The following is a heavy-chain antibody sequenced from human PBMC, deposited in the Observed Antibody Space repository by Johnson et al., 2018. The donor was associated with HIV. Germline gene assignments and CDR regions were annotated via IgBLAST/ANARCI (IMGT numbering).Heavy chain of an antibody. Sequence: QVQLVESGGGVVQPGRSVRLSCAASGLSFSSYGMEWVRQAPGKGLEWVAVIWSDGSNKHYADSVKGRFTIFRDNAKNSLYLQMNSLRAEDTALYYCARADTAMVRGAFDIWGQGTMVTVSS. V-gene: IGHV3-33*01. CDR1: GLSFSSYG. J-gene: IGHJ3*02. D-gene: IGHD5-18*01. CDR3: ARADTAMVRGAFDI. CDR2: IWSDGSNK.